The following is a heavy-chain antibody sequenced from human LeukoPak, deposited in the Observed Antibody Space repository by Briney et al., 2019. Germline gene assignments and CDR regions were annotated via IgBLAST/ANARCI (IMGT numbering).Heavy chain of an antibody. CDR1: GGSISSYY. J-gene: IGHJ4*02. CDR2: IYYSGST. D-gene: IGHD3-9*01. V-gene: IGHV4-59*01. CDR3: AREFDGYYFDY. Sequence: PSETLSLTCTVSGGSISSYYWSWIRQPPGKGLEWIGYIYYSGSTNYNPSLKSRVTISVDTSKNQFSLKLSSVTAADTAVYYCAREFDGYYFDYWGQGTLVTVSS.